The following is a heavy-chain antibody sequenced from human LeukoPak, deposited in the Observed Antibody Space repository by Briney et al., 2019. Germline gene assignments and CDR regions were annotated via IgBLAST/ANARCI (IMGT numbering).Heavy chain of an antibody. V-gene: IGHV3-23*01. CDR1: GFTFSSYA. CDR2: ISGSGGST. D-gene: IGHD3-3*01. CDR3: AKDRVTIFAVVTTPFDY. Sequence: SGGALRLSCAASGFTFSSYAMSWVRQAPGKGLEWVSAISGSGGSTYDADSVKGRFTISKDNSKNTLYLQMNSLRAEDTAVYYCAKDRVTIFAVVTTPFDYWGQGTLVTVSS. J-gene: IGHJ4*02.